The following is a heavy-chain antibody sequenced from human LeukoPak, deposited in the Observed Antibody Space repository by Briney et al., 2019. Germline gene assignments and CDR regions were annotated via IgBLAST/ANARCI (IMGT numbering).Heavy chain of an antibody. Sequence: PSETLSLTCAVYGGSFSGYYWSWIRQPPGKGLEWIGEIKHSGSTNYNPSLKSRVTISVDMSKNQFSLKLSSVTAADPAVYYCARSSYDILPGYSHWFDPWGQGPLVPVSS. CDR1: GGSFSGYY. CDR2: IKHSGST. J-gene: IGHJ5*02. D-gene: IGHD3-9*01. CDR3: ARSSYDILPGYSHWFDP. V-gene: IGHV4-34*01.